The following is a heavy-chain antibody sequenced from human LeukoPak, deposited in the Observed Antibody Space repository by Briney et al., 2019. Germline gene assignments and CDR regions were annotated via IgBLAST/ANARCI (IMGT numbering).Heavy chain of an antibody. CDR3: GKTTVGYSSGRYPGWPVDY. J-gene: IGHJ4*02. V-gene: IGHV3-30*04. D-gene: IGHD2-15*01. CDR2: ISLDGSNK. Sequence: GGSLRLSCAASGFSFSSYAMHWVRQAPGKGLEWVALISLDGSNKYYADSVKGRFTISRDNSKNTVYLQLDSLRVEDTAVYYCGKTTVGYSSGRYPGWPVDYWGQGTLVTVSS. CDR1: GFSFSSYA.